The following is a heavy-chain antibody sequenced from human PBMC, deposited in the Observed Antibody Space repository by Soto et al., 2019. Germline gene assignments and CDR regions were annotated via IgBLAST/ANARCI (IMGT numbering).Heavy chain of an antibody. V-gene: IGHV5-51*01. Sequence: GQSLKISCKGSGYSFTNYWIGWVRQMPGKGLEWLGTIYPGDSDTRYSPSFQGQVTISADKSINTAYLQWSSLKASDTAMYYCARLPNYYYGMDVWGQGTTVTVSS. CDR3: ARLPNYYYGMDV. CDR2: IYPGDSDT. CDR1: GYSFTNYW. J-gene: IGHJ6*02.